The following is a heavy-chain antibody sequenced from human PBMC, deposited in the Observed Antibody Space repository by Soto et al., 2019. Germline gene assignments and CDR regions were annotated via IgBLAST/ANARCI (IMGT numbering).Heavy chain of an antibody. CDR2: IRNKAYSYTT. D-gene: IGHD3-10*01. V-gene: IGHV3-72*01. CDR3: ATGGGWYLDL. J-gene: IGHJ2*01. Sequence: EVQLVESGGGLVQPGGSLRLSCAASGFTFSDHFMDWVRQAPGKGLEWVGRIRNKAYSYTTEYAASVNGRFTISRDDSMNSLYLQMNSLKTEDTADYYFATGGGWYLDLCGRGTLVTVSS. CDR1: GFTFSDHF.